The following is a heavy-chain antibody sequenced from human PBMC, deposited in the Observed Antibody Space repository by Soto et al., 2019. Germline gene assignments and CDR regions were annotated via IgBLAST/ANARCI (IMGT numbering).Heavy chain of an antibody. CDR2: IIPILGIA. D-gene: IGHD4-17*01. CDR3: ARDKETTVTTFYYYYMDV. J-gene: IGHJ6*03. Sequence: GASVKGSCKSAGDTLSSYTISWVRQAPGQGLEWMGRIIPILGIANYAQKFQGRVTITADKSTSTAYMELSSLRSEDTAVYYCARDKETTVTTFYYYYMDVWGKGTTVTVSS. CDR1: GDTLSSYT. V-gene: IGHV1-69*04.